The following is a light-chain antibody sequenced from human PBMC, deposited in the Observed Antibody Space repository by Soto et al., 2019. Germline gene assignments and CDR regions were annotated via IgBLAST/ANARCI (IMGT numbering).Light chain of an antibody. CDR1: QGISSY. J-gene: IGKJ3*01. V-gene: IGKV1-8*01. CDR3: QQYYSYPPT. CDR2: AAS. Sequence: AIRMTQSPSSFSASTGDRVTITCRASQGISSYLAWYQQKPGKAPELLIYAASTLQSGVPSRFSGSGSGTDFTLTISCLQSEDFATYYCQQYYSYPPTFGPGTKVDIK.